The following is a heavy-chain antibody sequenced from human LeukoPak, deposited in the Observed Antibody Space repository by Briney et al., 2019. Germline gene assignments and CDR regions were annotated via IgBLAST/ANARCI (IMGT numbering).Heavy chain of an antibody. CDR3: ARDQEGFDY. Sequence: ASVKVSCKASGNTFTSNYIHWVRQAPGQGLEWMGMIYPRDGSTSYAQKFQGRVTVTRDTSASTVHMELSGLRSEDTAVYYCARDQEGFDYWGQGTLVTVSS. CDR2: IYPRDGST. V-gene: IGHV1-46*01. CDR1: GNTFTSNY. J-gene: IGHJ4*02.